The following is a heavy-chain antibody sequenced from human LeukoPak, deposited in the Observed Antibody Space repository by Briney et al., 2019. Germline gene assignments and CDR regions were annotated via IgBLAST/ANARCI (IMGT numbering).Heavy chain of an antibody. J-gene: IGHJ4*02. V-gene: IGHV1-69*05. CDR1: GGTFSSYA. D-gene: IGHD3-16*01. CDR3: ARGQGARGYYFDY. CDR2: IIPIFGTA. Sequence: ASVKVSCKASGGTFSSYAISWVRQAPGQGLEWMGGIIPIFGTANYAQKFQGRVTITTVESTSTAYIELSSLRSEDTAVYYCARGQGARGYYFDYWGQGTLVTVSS.